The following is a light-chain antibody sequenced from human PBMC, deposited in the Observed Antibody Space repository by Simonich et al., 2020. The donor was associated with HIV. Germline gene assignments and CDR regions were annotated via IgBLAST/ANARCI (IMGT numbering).Light chain of an antibody. V-gene: IGLV2-14*03. CDR2: DVT. CDR1: SSDVGGYNR. CDR3: SSYTSSFTYV. J-gene: IGLJ1*01. Sequence: QSALTQPASVSGSPGQSITISCTGTSSDVGGYNRVSWHQQHPDKAPKLMVYDVTNRPSGVSNRFSGSKSGNTASLTISGLQAEDEADYYCSSYTSSFTYVFGTGTKVTVL.